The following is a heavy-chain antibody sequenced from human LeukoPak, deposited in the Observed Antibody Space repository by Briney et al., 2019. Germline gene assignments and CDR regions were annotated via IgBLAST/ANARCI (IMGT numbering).Heavy chain of an antibody. CDR2: IGGSGGST. Sequence: GGSLRLSCAASGFTFSSYAMSGVSQAPGKGLEWVSAIGGSGGSTYYADSVKGRFTISRDNSKNTLYMQMHSLRAEDTAVYYCANPWAGVVVVAAIDYWGQGTLVTVSS. CDR1: GFTFSSYA. V-gene: IGHV3-23*01. CDR3: ANPWAGVVVVAAIDY. J-gene: IGHJ4*02. D-gene: IGHD2-15*01.